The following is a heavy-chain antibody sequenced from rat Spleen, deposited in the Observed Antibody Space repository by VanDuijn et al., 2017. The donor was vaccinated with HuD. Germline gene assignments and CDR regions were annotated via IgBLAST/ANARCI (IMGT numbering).Heavy chain of an antibody. J-gene: IGHJ4*01. V-gene: IGHV3-3*01. CDR1: GFSISSTYR. CDR3: ARIRDVMDV. Sequence: EVQLQESGPGLVKPSQSLSLTCSVTGFSISSTYRWNWIRKFPGKKLEWMGYINSAGSSNYNPSLKSRISITRDTSKNQFFLQVNSVIIEDTATYYCARIRDVMDVWGQGASVTVSS. CDR2: INSAGSS. D-gene: IGHD1-6*01.